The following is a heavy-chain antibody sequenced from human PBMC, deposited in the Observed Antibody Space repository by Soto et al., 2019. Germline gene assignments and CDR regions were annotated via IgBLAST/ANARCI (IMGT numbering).Heavy chain of an antibody. D-gene: IGHD3-10*01. CDR2: IYYSGST. CDR1: GGSISTGGYY. CDR3: AITPITMVRGVMEPFAPY. Sequence: SETLCLTCTVSGGSISTGGYYWSCIRQHPGKGLERIGYIYYSGSTYYNPSLKSRVTISVDTSKNQFSLKLSSVTAADTAVYYCAITPITMVRGVMEPFAPYSCQGTLVTVSS. V-gene: IGHV4-31*03. J-gene: IGHJ4*02.